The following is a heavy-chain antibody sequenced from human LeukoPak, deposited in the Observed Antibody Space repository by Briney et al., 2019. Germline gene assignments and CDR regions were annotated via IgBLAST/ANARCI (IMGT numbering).Heavy chain of an antibody. D-gene: IGHD1-26*01. CDR3: AKGKSYSGSYYDY. Sequence: GGSLRLSCAASGFTFSSYAMYWVRQAPGKGLEWVSAISGSGGSIYYADSVKGRFTISRDNSKNTLFLQMNSLRAEDTAVYYCAKGKSYSGSYYDYWGQGTLVTVFS. CDR1: GFTFSSYA. CDR2: ISGSGGSI. J-gene: IGHJ4*02. V-gene: IGHV3-23*01.